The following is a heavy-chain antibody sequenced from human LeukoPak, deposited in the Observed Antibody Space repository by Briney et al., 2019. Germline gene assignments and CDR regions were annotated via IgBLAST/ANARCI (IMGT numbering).Heavy chain of an antibody. CDR3: ARDLGSYYEYWFDP. CDR2: IYTSGST. Sequence: SETLSFTCTVSGGSISSYYWSWIRQPAGKGLEWIGRIYTSGSTNYNPSLKSRVTMSVDASKNQFSLKLSSVTAADTAVYYCARDLGSYYEYWFDPWGQGTLVTVSS. J-gene: IGHJ5*02. V-gene: IGHV4-4*07. D-gene: IGHD1-26*01. CDR1: GGSISSYY.